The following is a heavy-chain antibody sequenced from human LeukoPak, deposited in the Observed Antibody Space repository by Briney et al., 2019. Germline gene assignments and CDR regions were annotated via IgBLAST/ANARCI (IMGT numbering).Heavy chain of an antibody. D-gene: IGHD6-13*01. CDR2: IIPILGIA. CDR1: GGTFSSYA. J-gene: IGHJ6*02. V-gene: IGHV1-69*04. Sequence: SVKVSCKASGGTFSSYAISWVRQAPGQGLEWMGRIIPILGIANYAQKFQGRVTITADKSTSTAYMELSSLRSEDTAVYYCAGGQQLDPNYYYYYGMDVWGQGTTVTVSS. CDR3: AGGQQLDPNYYYYYGMDV.